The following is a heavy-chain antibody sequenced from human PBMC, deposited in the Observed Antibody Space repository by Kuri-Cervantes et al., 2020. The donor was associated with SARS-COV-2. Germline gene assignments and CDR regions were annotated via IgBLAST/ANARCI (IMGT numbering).Heavy chain of an antibody. CDR3: ARNSKRSGYTYGVTGRLDP. V-gene: IGHV4-34*01. CDR1: GGSVSGYY. D-gene: IGHD5-18*01. CDR2: INHSGTT. Sequence: ASLRLSCAVYGGSVSGYYWSWIRQPPGKGLEWIGEINHSGTTNYNMSLKSRVTISVDTSKNQFSLKLYSVTAADTAVYYCARNSKRSGYTYGVTGRLDPWGRGTLVTVSS. J-gene: IGHJ5*02.